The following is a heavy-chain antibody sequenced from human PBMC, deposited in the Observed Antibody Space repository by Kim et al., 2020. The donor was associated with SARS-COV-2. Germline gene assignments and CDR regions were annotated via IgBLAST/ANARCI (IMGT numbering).Heavy chain of an antibody. CDR3: ANIQVGVTEGHMGS. J-gene: IGHJ5*02. D-gene: IGHD1-26*01. CDR1: GYTFTDYF. Sequence: ASVKVSCKASGYTFTDYFIHWVRQAPGQGLEWMGWVNPKRNTTNFAQKFQDRVTMASDTSISTAYLDLRRLRSDDTAVYYCANIQVGVTEGHMGSCGQGT. V-gene: IGHV1-2*02. CDR2: VNPKRNTT.